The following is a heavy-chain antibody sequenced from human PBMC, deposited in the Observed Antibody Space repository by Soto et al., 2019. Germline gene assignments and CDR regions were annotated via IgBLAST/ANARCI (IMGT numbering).Heavy chain of an antibody. CDR2: ISYDGSNK. J-gene: IGHJ4*02. CDR1: GFTFSSYG. CDR3: AHGAFRAFDY. D-gene: IGHD4-17*01. Sequence: GGSLRLSCAASGFTFSSYGMHWVRQAPGKGLEWVAVISYDGSNKYYADSVKGRFTISRDNSKNTLYLQMNSLRAEDTAVYYCAHGAFRAFDYWGQGTLVTVSS. V-gene: IGHV3-30*03.